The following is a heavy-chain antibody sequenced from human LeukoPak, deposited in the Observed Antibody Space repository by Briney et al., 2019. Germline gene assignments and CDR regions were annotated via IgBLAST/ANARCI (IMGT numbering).Heavy chain of an antibody. D-gene: IGHD6-25*01. CDR3: ARATAAPSSYYFDH. V-gene: IGHV4-39*07. Sequence: PSEALSLTCSVSGGSIRSSHSFWGWIRQPLGKGLEWIATIYENGNTYYSPSLKSRVTISVDTSNNEFSLNLNSVTAVDTAMYYCARATAAPSSYYFDHWGQGTLVTVSS. CDR2: IYENGNT. CDR1: GGSIRSSHSF. J-gene: IGHJ4*02.